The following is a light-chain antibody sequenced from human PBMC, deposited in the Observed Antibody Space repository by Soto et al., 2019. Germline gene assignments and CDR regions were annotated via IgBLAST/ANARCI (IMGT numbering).Light chain of an antibody. J-gene: IGLJ2*01. V-gene: IGLV3-1*01. CDR1: KLGDKY. CDR2: QDS. CDR3: QARDSSVV. Sequence: SYELTQPPSVSVSPGQTASITCSGDKLGDKYACWYQQKPGQSPVLVIYQDSKRPSGIPERFSGSNSGNTATLTISGTQAWDEADYYCQARDSSVVFGGGTKVTVL.